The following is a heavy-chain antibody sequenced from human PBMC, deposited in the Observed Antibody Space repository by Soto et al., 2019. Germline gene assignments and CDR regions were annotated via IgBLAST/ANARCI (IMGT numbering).Heavy chain of an antibody. CDR1: GYTFTSYY. CDR2: INPSGGST. CDR3: AGEGTGDYGDYVSYYYYMDV. Sequence: ASVKVSCKASGYTFTSYYMHWVRQAPGQGLEWMGIINPSGGSTSYAQKFQGRVTMTRDTSTSTVYMELSNLRSEDTAVYYCAGEGTGDYGDYVSYYYYMDVWGKGTTVTVSS. J-gene: IGHJ6*03. D-gene: IGHD4-17*01. V-gene: IGHV1-46*03.